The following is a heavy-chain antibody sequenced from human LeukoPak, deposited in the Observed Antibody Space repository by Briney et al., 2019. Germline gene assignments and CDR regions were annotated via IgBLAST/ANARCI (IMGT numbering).Heavy chain of an antibody. CDR1: GFTFSSYS. V-gene: IGHV3-21*01. D-gene: IGHD1-26*01. Sequence: GGSLRLSCAASGFTFSSYSMNWVRQAPGKGLEWISSISSSSSYIYYADSVKGRFTISRDNAKNSLYLQMNSLRAEDTAVYYCASEEQSAFDIWGQGTMVTVSS. J-gene: IGHJ3*02. CDR3: ASEEQSAFDI. CDR2: ISSSSSYI.